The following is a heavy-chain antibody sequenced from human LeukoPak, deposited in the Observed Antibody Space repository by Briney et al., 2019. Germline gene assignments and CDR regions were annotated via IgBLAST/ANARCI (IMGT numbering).Heavy chain of an antibody. D-gene: IGHD6-25*01. V-gene: IGHV5-51*01. CDR2: MYPGDSDI. CDR1: GYRFTSYW. J-gene: IGHJ3*02. CDR3: ARQRRNGGLAASNDAFDI. Sequence: GESLKISCKGSGYRFTSYWIGWVRQMPGKGLEGMGIMYPGDSDIRYSPSVEGQVTSSADKSISTAYLQWSSLRASDTAMYYCARQRRNGGLAASNDAFDIWGQGTMVTVSS.